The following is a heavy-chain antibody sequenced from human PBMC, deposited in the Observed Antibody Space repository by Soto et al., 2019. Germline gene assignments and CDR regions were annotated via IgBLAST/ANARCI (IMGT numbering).Heavy chain of an antibody. CDR3: ARAYLGRRQRRADYSYAMDV. J-gene: IGHJ6*02. CDR2: LGAADDT. CDR1: GFSFGDYD. D-gene: IGHD2-8*01. V-gene: IGHV3-13*01. Sequence: GGSLRLSCAASGFSFGDYDMHWVRQPTGKGLEWVSGLGAADDTYYVASVKGRFSVSRDNAQNSLYLQMNNLRVDDTAVYYCARAYLGRRQRRADYSYAMDVWGQGATVTVSS.